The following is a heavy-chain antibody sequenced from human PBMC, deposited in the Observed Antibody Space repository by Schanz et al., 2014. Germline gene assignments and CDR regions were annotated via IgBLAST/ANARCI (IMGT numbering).Heavy chain of an antibody. CDR2: IWSDGTNE. CDR1: GFIFRSFG. V-gene: IGHV3-33*06. CDR3: AKGPYYYYYMDV. J-gene: IGHJ6*03. Sequence: QGQLVESGGGVVQPGKSLRLSCATSGFIFRSFGIHWVRQAPGKGLEWVAVIWSDGTNEYYADSVKGRFAISGDSSKYTVYLQMNSLRADVTAVYYCAKGPYYYYYMDVWGNGTTVTVSS.